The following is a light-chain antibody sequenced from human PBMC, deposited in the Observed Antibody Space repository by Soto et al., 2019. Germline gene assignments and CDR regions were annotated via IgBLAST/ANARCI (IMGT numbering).Light chain of an antibody. CDR1: SSDVGGYNY. CDR3: CSYAGTYTFVL. J-gene: IGLJ2*01. CDR2: DVS. V-gene: IGLV2-11*01. Sequence: QSVLTQRRSVSGSPGQSVTISCTGTSSDVGGYNYVSWYQHHPGKAPKLMIYDVSKRPSGVPDRFSGSKSGITASLTISGLQAEDEADYYCCSYAGTYTFVLFGGGTKLTVL.